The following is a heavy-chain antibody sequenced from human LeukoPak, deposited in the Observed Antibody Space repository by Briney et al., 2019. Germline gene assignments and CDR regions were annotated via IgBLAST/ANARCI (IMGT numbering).Heavy chain of an antibody. CDR3: ARDAGGDSSGWYRAAFDI. CDR1: GFTFRSYA. V-gene: IGHV3-21*01. CDR2: ISSSSSYI. Sequence: GGSLRLSCAASGFTFRSYAMNWVRQAPGKGLEWVSSISSSSSYIYYADSVKGRFTISRDNAKNSLYLQMNSLRAEDTAVYYCARDAGGDSSGWYRAAFDIWGQGTMVTVSS. J-gene: IGHJ3*02. D-gene: IGHD6-19*01.